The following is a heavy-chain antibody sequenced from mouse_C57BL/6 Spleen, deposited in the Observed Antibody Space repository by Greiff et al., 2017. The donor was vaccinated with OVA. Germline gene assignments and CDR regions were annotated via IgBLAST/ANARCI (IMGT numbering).Heavy chain of an antibody. CDR3: ARYDYDGFYAMDY. J-gene: IGHJ4*01. Sequence: VQLQQSGAELARPGASVKMSCKASGYTFTSYTMHWVKQRPGQGLEWIGYINPSSGYTKYNQKFKDKATLTADKSSSTAYMQLSSLTSEDSAVYYCARYDYDGFYAMDYWGQGTSVTVSS. CDR2: INPSSGYT. V-gene: IGHV1-4*01. CDR1: GYTFTSYT. D-gene: IGHD2-4*01.